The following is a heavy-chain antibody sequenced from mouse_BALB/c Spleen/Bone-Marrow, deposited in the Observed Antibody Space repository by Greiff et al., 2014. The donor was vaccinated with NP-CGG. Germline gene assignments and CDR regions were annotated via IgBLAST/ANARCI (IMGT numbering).Heavy chain of an antibody. Sequence: QVRLQQSGAELVKPGASAKLSCKASGYTFTSYYMYWVKQRPGQGLEWFGEINPSNGGTNFNEKFKNKATLTVDKSSSTAYMQLSSLTSEDSAVYYCSRGRRDALDYWGQGTSVTVSS. CDR3: SRGRRDALDY. V-gene: IGHV1S81*02. J-gene: IGHJ4*01. CDR1: GYTFTSYY. CDR2: INPSNGGT.